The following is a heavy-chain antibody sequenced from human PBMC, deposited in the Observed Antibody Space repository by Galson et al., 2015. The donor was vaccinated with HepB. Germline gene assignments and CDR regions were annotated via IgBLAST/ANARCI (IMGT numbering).Heavy chain of an antibody. V-gene: IGHV1-18*04. CDR1: GYTFNTYG. CDR2: INPDNGNT. J-gene: IGHJ1*01. Sequence: SVKVSCKASGYTFNTYGITYVRQAPGQGLEWVGWINPDNGNTKYAQKLQGRVTMTTDTSTSTAYMELRSLRSDDTAVYYCARGPWIGELTGILVLQHWGQGTLVTVSS. D-gene: IGHD3-10*01. CDR3: ARGPWIGELTGILVLQH.